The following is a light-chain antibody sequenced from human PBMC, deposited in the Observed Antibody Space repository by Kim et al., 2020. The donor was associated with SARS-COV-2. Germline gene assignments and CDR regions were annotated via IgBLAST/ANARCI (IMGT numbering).Light chain of an antibody. Sequence: SYELTQPSSVSVSPGQTARITCSGDVLAKKYARWFQQKPGQAPVLVIYKDSERPSGIPERFSGSSSGTTVTLTISGAQVEDEADYYCYSAADNQDVFGGGTQLTVL. V-gene: IGLV3-27*01. CDR1: VLAKKY. J-gene: IGLJ3*02. CDR3: YSAADNQDV. CDR2: KDS.